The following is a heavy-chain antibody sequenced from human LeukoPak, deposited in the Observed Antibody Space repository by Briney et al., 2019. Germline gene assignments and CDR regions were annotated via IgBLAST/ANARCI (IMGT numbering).Heavy chain of an antibody. J-gene: IGHJ4*02. CDR3: ARRGITMVRGVSGEFDY. Sequence: SETLSLTCTVSGGSISTYYWNWIRQPPGKGLEWIGYIYHSGSTYYNPSLKSRVTISVDTSKNQFSLKLSSVTAADTAVYYCARRGITMVRGVSGEFDYWGQGTLVTVFS. D-gene: IGHD3-10*01. V-gene: IGHV4-59*06. CDR2: IYHSGST. CDR1: GGSISTYY.